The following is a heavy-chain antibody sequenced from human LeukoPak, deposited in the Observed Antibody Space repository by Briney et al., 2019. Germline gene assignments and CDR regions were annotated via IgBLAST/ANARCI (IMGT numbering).Heavy chain of an antibody. J-gene: IGHJ4*02. V-gene: IGHV3-30-3*01. Sequence: GRSLRLSCAASGFTFSSYAMHWVRQAPGKGLEWVAVISYDGSNKYYADSVKGRFTISRDNSKNTLYLQMNSLRAEDTAVYYCARVSSSSWYVDYWGQGTLVTVSS. CDR2: ISYDGSNK. CDR3: ARVSSSSWYVDY. D-gene: IGHD6-13*01. CDR1: GFTFSSYA.